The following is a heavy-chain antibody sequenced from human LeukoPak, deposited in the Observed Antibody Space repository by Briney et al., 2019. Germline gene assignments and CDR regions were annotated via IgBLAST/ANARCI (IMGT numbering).Heavy chain of an antibody. CDR2: IYKIGTT. J-gene: IGHJ4*02. Sequence: SETLSLTCTVFGDSVTGYYLNWVRQPPVKGLEWIGHIYKIGTTNYNPSLKSRLTISADTSKNQFSLKLRSVTAADTAVYYCVIGVGWQPDYWGQGALVTVSS. CDR3: VIGVGWQPDY. D-gene: IGHD2-15*01. CDR1: GDSVTGYY. V-gene: IGHV4-59*02.